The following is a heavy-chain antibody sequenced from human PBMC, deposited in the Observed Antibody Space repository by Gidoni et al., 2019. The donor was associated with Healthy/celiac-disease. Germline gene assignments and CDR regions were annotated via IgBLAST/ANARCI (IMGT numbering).Heavy chain of an antibody. CDR3: ARELVVEVVAATGFVGNWFDP. J-gene: IGHJ5*02. D-gene: IGHD2-15*01. CDR2: IIPILGIA. CDR1: GGTFSSYT. Sequence: QVQLVQSGAEVKKPGSSVKVSCKASGGTFSSYTISWVRQAPGQGLEWMGRIIPILGIANYAQKFQGRVTITADKSTSTAYMELSSLRSEDTAVYYCARELVVEVVAATGFVGNWFDPWGQGTLVTVSS. V-gene: IGHV1-69*08.